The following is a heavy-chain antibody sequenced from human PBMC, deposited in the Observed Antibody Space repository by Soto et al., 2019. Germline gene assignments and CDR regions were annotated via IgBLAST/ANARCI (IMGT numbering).Heavy chain of an antibody. CDR2: IYYSGST. CDR1: GGSISSYY. V-gene: IGHV4-59*01. Sequence: SETLSLTSTVSGGSISSYYWSWIRQPPGKGLEWIGYIYYSGSTNYNPSLKSRVTISVDTSKNQFSLKLSSVTAADTAVYYCATNRDGYSYWLDTWGQGTLVTVSS. CDR3: ATNRDGYSYWLDT. J-gene: IGHJ5*02. D-gene: IGHD4-4*01.